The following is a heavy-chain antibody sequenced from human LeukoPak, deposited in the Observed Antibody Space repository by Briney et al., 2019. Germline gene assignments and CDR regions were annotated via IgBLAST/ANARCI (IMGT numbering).Heavy chain of an antibody. Sequence: SETLSLTCSVSGDSIRSSSYYWGWIRQPPGKGLEWIGNIYYSGSTYYNPSLESRVTMSLDTSKNQSSLKLSSVTAADTAVYXCARDENGYVWGSFRAWGQGTLVTVSS. CDR3: ARDENGYVWGSFRA. J-gene: IGHJ5*02. V-gene: IGHV4-39*07. D-gene: IGHD3-16*02. CDR1: GDSIRSSSYY. CDR2: IYYSGST.